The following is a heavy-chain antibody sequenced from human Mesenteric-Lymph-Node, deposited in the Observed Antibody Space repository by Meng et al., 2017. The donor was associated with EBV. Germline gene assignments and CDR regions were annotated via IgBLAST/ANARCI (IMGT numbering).Heavy chain of an antibody. CDR1: GGSISTTSSY. CDR2: IYFGGTT. CDR3: ASHLYYDGSGYWNY. D-gene: IGHD3-22*01. Sequence: LRLQGPAPGLVKPSEAPSHVCTVSGGSISTTSSYWGLIRQPPGKGLEWIGSIYFGGTTFYNPSLQSRVTISVDTSKNQVSLKLSSVTAADTAVYYCASHLYYDGSGYWNYWGQGTLVTVPS. V-gene: IGHV4-39*07. J-gene: IGHJ4*02.